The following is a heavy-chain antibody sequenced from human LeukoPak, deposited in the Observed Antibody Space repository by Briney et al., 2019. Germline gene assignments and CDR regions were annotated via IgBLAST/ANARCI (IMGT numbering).Heavy chain of an antibody. J-gene: IGHJ3*02. CDR1: GFPFSDHE. V-gene: IGHV3-48*03. CDR3: ARRTSGAFAI. Sequence: PRGSLRLSCAASGFPFSDHEMNWVRQAPGKGLEWVSYISSSGSDKYYPDSVKGRFTISRDNAKNSLYLQMSSLRAEDTAVYYCARRTSGAFAIWGQGTKVTVSS. CDR2: ISSSGSDK.